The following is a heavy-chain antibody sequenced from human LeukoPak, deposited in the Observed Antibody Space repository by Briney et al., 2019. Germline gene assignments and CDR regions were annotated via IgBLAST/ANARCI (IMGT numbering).Heavy chain of an antibody. Sequence: PGGSLRLSCAASGFAFSSYAMSWVRQAPGKGLEWVSAISGSGGSTYYADSVKGRFTISRGNSKNTLYLQMNSLRAEDTAVYYCAKDPFTLRGARFDYWGQGTLVTVSS. D-gene: IGHD1-26*01. CDR1: GFAFSSYA. CDR2: ISGSGGST. J-gene: IGHJ4*02. CDR3: AKDPFTLRGARFDY. V-gene: IGHV3-23*01.